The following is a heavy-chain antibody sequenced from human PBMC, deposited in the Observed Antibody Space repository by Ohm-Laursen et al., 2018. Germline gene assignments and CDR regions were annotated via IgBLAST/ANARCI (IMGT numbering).Heavy chain of an antibody. CDR3: ARTSRYKADAFDI. Sequence: GSSVKVSCKTSGYPFSSYGISWVRQAPGQGLQWMAWISGYNGNTNFARNLQGRVTVTTDTSTSTALMEVKSLRSDDTAVYYCARTSRYKADAFDIWGQGTMVTVSS. V-gene: IGHV1-18*04. J-gene: IGHJ3*02. D-gene: IGHD5-24*01. CDR2: ISGYNGNT. CDR1: GYPFSSYG.